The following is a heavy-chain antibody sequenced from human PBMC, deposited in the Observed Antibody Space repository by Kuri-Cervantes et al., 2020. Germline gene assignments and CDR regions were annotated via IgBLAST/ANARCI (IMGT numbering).Heavy chain of an antibody. CDR1: GGSISSSSYY. CDR2: IYYSGST. Sequence: SETLSLTCTVSGGSISSSSYYWGWIRQPPGKGLEWIGSIYYSGSTYYNPSLKSRVTISLDTSKNQFSLKLSSVTAADTAVYYCARGRPQYDCSGLDYWGQGTLVTVSS. V-gene: IGHV4-39*07. D-gene: IGHD3-22*01. CDR3: ARGRPQYDCSGLDY. J-gene: IGHJ4*02.